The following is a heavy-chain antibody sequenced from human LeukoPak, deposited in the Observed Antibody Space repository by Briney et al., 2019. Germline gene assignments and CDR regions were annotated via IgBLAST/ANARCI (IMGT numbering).Heavy chain of an antibody. CDR2: ISRSGSAI. J-gene: IGHJ4*02. CDR3: ARPDGYSGYNYRY. V-gene: IGHV3-11*01. Sequence: GGSLRLSCAASGFTFSDYYMSWIRQAPGKGLEWVSYISRSGSAIYYADSVKGRFTISRDNAKNSLYLQMNSLRAEDTAVYYCARPDGYSGYNYRYWGQGTLVTVSS. CDR1: GFTFSDYY. D-gene: IGHD5-12*01.